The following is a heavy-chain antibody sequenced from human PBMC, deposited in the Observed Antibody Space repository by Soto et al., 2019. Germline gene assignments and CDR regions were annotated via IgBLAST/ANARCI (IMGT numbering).Heavy chain of an antibody. CDR1: GGSFSGYQ. CDR3: ARGLILWFGELSRRGGYYYYMDV. J-gene: IGHJ6*03. Sequence: QVQLQQWGAGLLKPSETLSLTCAVYGGSFSGYQWSWIRQTPGKGLEWIGEINDSGNINYNPSLKSRVTIFLDTTKKQISLKLSSVTAAETAVYYCARGLILWFGELSRRGGYYYYMDVWGKGTTVIVSS. V-gene: IGHV4-34*01. CDR2: INDSGNI. D-gene: IGHD3-10*01.